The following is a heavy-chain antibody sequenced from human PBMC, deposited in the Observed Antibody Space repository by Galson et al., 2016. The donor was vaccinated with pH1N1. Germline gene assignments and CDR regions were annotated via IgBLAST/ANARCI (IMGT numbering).Heavy chain of an antibody. CDR2: IIPIFNTA. CDR3: AREDYYDTDLSDWYFHL. V-gene: IGHV1-69*13. D-gene: IGHD3-22*01. Sequence: SVKVSCKASGGTFGSYGINWVRQAPGQGLEWMGGIIPIFNTAKYGQNFQGRVTITADESTTTAYMELSSLRSADTAMYYCAREDYYDTDLSDWYFHLCGRGTLLTVSS. CDR1: GGTFGSYG. J-gene: IGHJ2*01.